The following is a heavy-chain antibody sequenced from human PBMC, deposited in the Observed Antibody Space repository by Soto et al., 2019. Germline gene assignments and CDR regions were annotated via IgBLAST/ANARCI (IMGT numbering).Heavy chain of an antibody. Sequence: VASVQVSCKASGGTFSSYAISWVRQAPGQGLEWMGGIIPIFGTANYAQKFQGRVTITADESTSTAYMELSSLRSEDTAVYYCARFYGSGSYYTNYFDYWGQGTLVTVSS. CDR2: IIPIFGTA. D-gene: IGHD3-10*01. CDR3: ARFYGSGSYYTNYFDY. J-gene: IGHJ4*02. V-gene: IGHV1-69*13. CDR1: GGTFSSYA.